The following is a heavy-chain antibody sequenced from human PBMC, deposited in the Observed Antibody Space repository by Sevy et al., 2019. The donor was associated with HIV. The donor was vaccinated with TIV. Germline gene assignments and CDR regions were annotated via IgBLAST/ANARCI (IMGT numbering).Heavy chain of an antibody. D-gene: IGHD3-22*01. Sequence: GGSLRLSCAASGFTFSSYGMHWVRQAPGKGLEWVAVIWYDGSNKYYADSVKGRFTISRDNSKNMLYLQMNSLRAEDTAVYYCARDRDSSGTGDDFDYWGQGTLVTVSS. J-gene: IGHJ4*02. CDR3: ARDRDSSGTGDDFDY. V-gene: IGHV3-33*01. CDR1: GFTFSSYG. CDR2: IWYDGSNK.